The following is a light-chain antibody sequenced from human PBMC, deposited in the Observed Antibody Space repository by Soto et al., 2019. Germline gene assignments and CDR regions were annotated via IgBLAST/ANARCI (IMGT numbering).Light chain of an antibody. J-gene: IGKJ1*01. CDR1: QTISSW. CDR2: KAS. V-gene: IGKV1-5*03. Sequence: DIQXTQSPSTVSGSXGDRVTITCRASQTISSWLAWYPEKPGKAPKLLIYKASTLKSGVPSRFSGSGSGTEFTLTISSLQPDDFATYYCQHYNSYSEAFGQGTKVDI. CDR3: QHYNSYSEA.